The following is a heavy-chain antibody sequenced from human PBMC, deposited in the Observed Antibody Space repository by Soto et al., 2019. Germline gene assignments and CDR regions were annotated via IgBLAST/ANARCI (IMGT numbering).Heavy chain of an antibody. CDR3: AKAPWVQPQSARAASSY. D-gene: IGHD5-18*01. V-gene: IGHV3-23*01. CDR1: GFTFSSYA. J-gene: IGHJ4*02. CDR2: ISGSGGST. Sequence: PGGSLRLSCAASGFTFSSYAMSWVRQAPGKGLEWVSAISGSGGSTYYADSVKGRFTISRDNSKNTLYLQMNSLRAEDTAVYYCAKAPWVQPQSARAASSYWGQGTLVTVSS.